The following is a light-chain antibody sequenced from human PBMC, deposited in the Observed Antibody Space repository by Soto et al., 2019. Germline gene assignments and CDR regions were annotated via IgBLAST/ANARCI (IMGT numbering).Light chain of an antibody. V-gene: IGKV3-11*01. Sequence: EIVLTQSPATLSLSPGERATLSCRASQSISNSLAWYQQIPGQAPRLLMHDVSNRANGVPARFSGSGSGTDVTLTISSLEPDDFAVYYCQQRSNGPVTFGGGTKVEIK. CDR1: QSISNS. J-gene: IGKJ4*01. CDR3: QQRSNGPVT. CDR2: DVS.